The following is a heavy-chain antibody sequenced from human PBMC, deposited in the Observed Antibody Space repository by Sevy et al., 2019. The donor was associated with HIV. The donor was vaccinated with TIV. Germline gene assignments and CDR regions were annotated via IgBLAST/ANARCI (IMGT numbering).Heavy chain of an antibody. J-gene: IGHJ6*02. CDR1: GFTFSNYG. Sequence: GGSLRLSCAASGFTFSNYGMHWVRQAPGKGLEWVAVIWNGGSNKYYADSVKGRFTTSRDNSKNTLYLHMNSLRAEDTAVYYCGRDDYCGKRYYYYGMDVWGQGTTVTVSS. CDR3: GRDDYCGKRYYYYGMDV. CDR2: IWNGGSNK. V-gene: IGHV3-33*01. D-gene: IGHD4-17*01.